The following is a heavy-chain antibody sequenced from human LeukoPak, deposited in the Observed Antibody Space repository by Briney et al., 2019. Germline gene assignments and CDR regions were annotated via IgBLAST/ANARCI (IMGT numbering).Heavy chain of an antibody. CDR2: IYYSGST. D-gene: IGHD6-25*01. CDR1: GGSFSGYY. Sequence: PSETLSLTCAVYGGSFSGYYWSWIRQPPGKGLEWIGYIYYSGSTNYNPSLKSRVIMSVDTSKNQFSLKLSSVTAADTAVYYCAREHSGLEGYPDCWGQGTLVTVSS. CDR3: AREHSGLEGYPDC. V-gene: IGHV4-59*12. J-gene: IGHJ4*02.